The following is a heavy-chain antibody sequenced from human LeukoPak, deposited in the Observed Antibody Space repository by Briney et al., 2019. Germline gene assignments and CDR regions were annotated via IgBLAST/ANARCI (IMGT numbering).Heavy chain of an antibody. J-gene: IGHJ6*03. CDR2: INWNGGST. CDR3: ARGGILRFLEWLPPYYYYMDV. Sequence: GGSLRLSCAASGFTFDDYGMSWVRQAPGKGLEWVSGINWNGGSTGYADSVKGRFTISRDNAENSLYLQMNSLRAEDTALYYCARGGILRFLEWLPPYYYYMDVWGKGTTVTVSS. V-gene: IGHV3-20*04. CDR1: GFTFDDYG. D-gene: IGHD3-3*01.